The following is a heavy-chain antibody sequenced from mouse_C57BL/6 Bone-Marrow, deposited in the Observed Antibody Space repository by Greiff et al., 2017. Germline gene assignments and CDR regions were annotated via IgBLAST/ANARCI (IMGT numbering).Heavy chain of an antibody. CDR3: ASYALYAMDY. Sequence: QVQLKESGPGLVQPSQSLSITCPVSGFSLTSYGVHWVRQSPGKGLEWLGVIWSGGSTDYNAAFISRLSISKDNSKSQVFFKMNSLQADDTAIYYCASYALYAMDYWGQGTSVTVSS. V-gene: IGHV2-2*01. D-gene: IGHD6-5*01. J-gene: IGHJ4*01. CDR1: GFSLTSYG. CDR2: IWSGGST.